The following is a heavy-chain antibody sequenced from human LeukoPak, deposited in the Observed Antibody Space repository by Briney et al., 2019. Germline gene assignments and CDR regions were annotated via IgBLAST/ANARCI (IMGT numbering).Heavy chain of an antibody. CDR1: GGSISSYY. V-gene: IGHV4-59*01. J-gene: IGHJ4*02. CDR3: ASESGSYRSFDY. D-gene: IGHD1-26*01. CDR2: IYYSGST. Sequence: SETLSLTCTVSGGSISSYYRSWIRQPPGKGLEWIGYIYYSGSTNYNPSLKSRVTISVDTSKNQFSLKLSSVTAADTAVYYCASESGSYRSFDYWGQGTLVTVSS.